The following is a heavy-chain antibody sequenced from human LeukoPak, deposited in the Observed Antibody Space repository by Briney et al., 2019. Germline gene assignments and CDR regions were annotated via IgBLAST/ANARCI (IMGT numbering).Heavy chain of an antibody. V-gene: IGHV3-11*01. Sequence: GGSLRLSCAASGFTFSDYYMSWIRQAPGKGLEWVSYIGNSGTTIFYANSVRGRFTISRDNAKNSLYPQMNSLRAEDTAVYYCARDKLDGWHNNWFDPWGQGTLVTVSS. CDR2: IGNSGTTI. CDR1: GFTFSDYY. J-gene: IGHJ5*02. CDR3: ARDKLDGWHNNWFDP. D-gene: IGHD5-24*01.